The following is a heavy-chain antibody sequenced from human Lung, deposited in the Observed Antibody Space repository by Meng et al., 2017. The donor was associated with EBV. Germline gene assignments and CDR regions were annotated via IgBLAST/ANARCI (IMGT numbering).Heavy chain of an antibody. V-gene: IGHV6-1*01. J-gene: IGHJ2*01. CDR1: GDSVSSSSAA. Sequence: QGQLQQSGPGLVKPSQPLSLTCVNSGDSVSSSSAAWTWIRQSPSRGLEWLGRTYYRSKWYNDYAVFVKSRITINPDTSKNQFSLQLNSVTPEDTAVYYCARGATSVFDLWGRGTLVTVSS. CDR2: TYYRSKWYN. CDR3: ARGATSVFDL.